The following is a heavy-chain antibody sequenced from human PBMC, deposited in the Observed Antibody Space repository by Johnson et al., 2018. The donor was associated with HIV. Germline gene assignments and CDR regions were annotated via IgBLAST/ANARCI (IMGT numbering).Heavy chain of an antibody. CDR2: IRSKANSYAT. D-gene: IGHD4-11*01. CDR1: GFTFSGSA. Sequence: VQLVESGGGLVQPGGSLRLSCAASGFTFSGSAMHWVRQASGKGLEWVGRIRSKANSYATAYAASVKGRFTISRDDSKNTAYLQMNSRKTEDTAVYYCTWMTTGKTPPVGAFDIWGQGTMVTVSS. J-gene: IGHJ3*02. V-gene: IGHV3-73*01. CDR3: TWMTTGKTPPVGAFDI.